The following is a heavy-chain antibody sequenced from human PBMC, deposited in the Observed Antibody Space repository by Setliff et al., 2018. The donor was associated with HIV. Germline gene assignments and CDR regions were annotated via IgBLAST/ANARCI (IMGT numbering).Heavy chain of an antibody. CDR1: GFTFSNYA. Sequence: GSLRLSCAASGFTFSNYAMKWVRQAPGKGLEWLSTISSRSENIFYADSVKGRFTVSRDNAKNSMYLQMNSLRAEDTAVYYCARDLSYYYGMDVWGQGTTVTVSS. J-gene: IGHJ6*02. CDR2: ISSRSENI. CDR3: ARDLSYYYGMDV. V-gene: IGHV3-21*06.